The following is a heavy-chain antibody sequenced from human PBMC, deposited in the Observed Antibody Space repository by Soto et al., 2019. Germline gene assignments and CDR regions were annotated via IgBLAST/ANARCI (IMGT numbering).Heavy chain of an antibody. D-gene: IGHD2-2*01. Sequence: GPGVKEPGASVRVSCKASGYPFNSAGLAWVRQAPGQGLEWMGWISVDNGDTKYAQKFQGRVTMTTDTSTTTAYMDLMGLKSDDTAVFYCARVQSLGYCRSASCYDVFDHWGQGTLVTVSS. V-gene: IGHV1-18*01. CDR3: ARVQSLGYCRSASCYDVFDH. CDR1: GYPFNSAG. J-gene: IGHJ4*02. CDR2: ISVDNGDT.